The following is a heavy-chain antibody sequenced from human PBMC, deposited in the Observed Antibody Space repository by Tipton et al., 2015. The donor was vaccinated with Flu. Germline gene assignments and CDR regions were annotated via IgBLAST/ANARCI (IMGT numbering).Heavy chain of an antibody. V-gene: IGHV1-18*04. CDR1: GYSFINYG. Sequence: QLVQSGPEVKESGASVKVSCKTSGYSFINYGVSWVRQAPGQGLEWLGWVSAYTGDTYYAQKVQDRVIMSTDTSTTTAYMELRRLRSDDTAVYYCARPGGPAAINPFSYFDFWGQGTLVTVSS. J-gene: IGHJ4*02. D-gene: IGHD2-2*01. CDR3: ARPGGPAAINPFSYFDF. CDR2: VSAYTGDT.